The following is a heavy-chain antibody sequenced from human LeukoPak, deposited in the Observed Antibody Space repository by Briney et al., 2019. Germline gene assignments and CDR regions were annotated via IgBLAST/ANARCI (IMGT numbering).Heavy chain of an antibody. D-gene: IGHD6-19*01. CDR2: IYSGGST. J-gene: IGHJ4*02. CDR1: GFTVSSNY. CDR3: AKAGVAHWYSSGWYFDY. V-gene: IGHV3-53*01. Sequence: GGSLRLSCAASGFTVSSNYMSWVRQAPGKGLEWVSVIYSGGSTYYADSVKGRFTISRDNSKNTLYLQMNSLRAEDTAVYYCAKAGVAHWYSSGWYFDYWGQGTLVTVSS.